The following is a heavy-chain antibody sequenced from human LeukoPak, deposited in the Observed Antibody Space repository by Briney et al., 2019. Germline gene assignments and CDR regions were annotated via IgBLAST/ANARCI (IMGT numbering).Heavy chain of an antibody. CDR3: ARGHDYYYSGRQSWFDP. CDR1: GDSMSDYF. V-gene: IGHV4-59*01. J-gene: IGHJ5*02. CDR2: IHSIGGT. Sequence: SETLSLTCTVSGDSMSDYFWTWIRQPPEKGLEWIGYIHSIGGTNYNPSLKSRVTISVDTSKNQFSLKLSSVTAADTAFYYCARGHDYYYSGRQSWFDPWGQGTLVTVSS. D-gene: IGHD3-10*01.